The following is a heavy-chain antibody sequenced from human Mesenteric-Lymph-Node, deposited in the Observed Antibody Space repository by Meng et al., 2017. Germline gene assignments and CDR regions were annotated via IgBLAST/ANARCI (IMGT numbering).Heavy chain of an antibody. D-gene: IGHD3-10*01. CDR3: AKADYYGSGSYPDAFDI. CDR2: ISGSGGST. Sequence: GESLKISCAASGFTFSSYWMSWVRQAPGKGLEWVSAISGSGGSTYYADSVKGRFTISRDNSKNTLYLQMNSLRAEDTAVYYCAKADYYGSGSYPDAFDIWGQGTKVTVSS. V-gene: IGHV3-23*01. J-gene: IGHJ3*02. CDR1: GFTFSSYW.